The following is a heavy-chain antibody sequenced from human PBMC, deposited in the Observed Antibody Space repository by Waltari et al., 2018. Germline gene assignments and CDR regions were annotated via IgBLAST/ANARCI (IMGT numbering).Heavy chain of an antibody. V-gene: IGHV3-74*03. D-gene: IGHD7-27*01. CDR1: GFTFSRYW. CDR3: VRDEPGDGLDY. J-gene: IGHJ4*02. Sequence: VQLAESGGAVVQAGGWRSLSCETSGFTFSRYWMQWVRRAPGKGLMWVAHIESDESRTTYADSVKGRFTISRDNAKNTVYLQMNNLRDEDTAVYYCVRDEPGDGLDYWGQGTLVTVSS. CDR2: IESDESRT.